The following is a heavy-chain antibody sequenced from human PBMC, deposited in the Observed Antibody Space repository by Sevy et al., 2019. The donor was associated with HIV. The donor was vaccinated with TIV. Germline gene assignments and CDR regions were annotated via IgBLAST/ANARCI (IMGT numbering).Heavy chain of an antibody. CDR2: VSGGGDTT. J-gene: IGHJ4*02. CDR1: GFTFNNYA. V-gene: IGHV3-23*01. Sequence: GGSLRLSCAASGFTFNNYAMTWVRQAPGKGLEWVSAVSGGGDTTYYAAYVKGRITTSRDNSKNTLYQQMNSLIAEDTAVYYCAKGGSTSGYYLNYFDYWGQGTLVTVSS. D-gene: IGHD3-22*01. CDR3: AKGGSTSGYYLNYFDY.